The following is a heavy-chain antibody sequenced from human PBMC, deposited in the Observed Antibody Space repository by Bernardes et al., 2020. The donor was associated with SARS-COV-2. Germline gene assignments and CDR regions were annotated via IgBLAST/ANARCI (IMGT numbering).Heavy chain of an antibody. Sequence: GGSLRLSCAASGFTFSSYSMNWVRQAPGKGLEWVSYISSSSSTIYYADSVKGRFTISRDNAKNSLYLQMNSLRDEDTAVYYCAREASTMIVGDLDYWGQGTLVTVSS. CDR1: GFTFSSYS. V-gene: IGHV3-48*02. CDR3: AREASTMIVGDLDY. D-gene: IGHD3-22*01. CDR2: ISSSSSTI. J-gene: IGHJ4*02.